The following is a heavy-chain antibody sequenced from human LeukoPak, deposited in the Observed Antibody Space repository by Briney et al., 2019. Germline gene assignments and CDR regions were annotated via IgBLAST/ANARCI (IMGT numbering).Heavy chain of an antibody. Sequence: GGSLRLSCAASGFTFSSYAMHWVRQAPGKGLEWVAVISYDGSNKYYADSVKGRFTISRDNAKNSLHLQMDSLSAEDTAVYYCARDFWSGYYTEDWGQGALVIVSS. CDR1: GFTFSSYA. CDR2: ISYDGSNK. CDR3: ARDFWSGYYTED. J-gene: IGHJ4*02. D-gene: IGHD3-3*01. V-gene: IGHV3-30*07.